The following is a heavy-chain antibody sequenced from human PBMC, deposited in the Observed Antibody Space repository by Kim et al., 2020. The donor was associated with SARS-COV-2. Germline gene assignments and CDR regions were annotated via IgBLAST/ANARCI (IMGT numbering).Heavy chain of an antibody. J-gene: IGHJ5*02. CDR1: GFTFNNYA. Sequence: GGSLRLSCAASGFTFNNYAMSWVRQAPGKGLEWVSGISGSGGTTYYADSVKGRFTISRDNSKNTLYLQMNSLRAEDTALYYCAKAVNYYDSSASGLVDPWGPGTLVTVSS. CDR3: AKAVNYYDSSASGLVDP. CDR2: ISGSGGTT. D-gene: IGHD3-22*01. V-gene: IGHV3-23*01.